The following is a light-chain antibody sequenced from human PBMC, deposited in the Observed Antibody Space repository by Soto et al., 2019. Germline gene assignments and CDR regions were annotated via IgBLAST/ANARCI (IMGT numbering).Light chain of an antibody. CDR3: SSYTNSGTVL. J-gene: IGLJ2*01. Sequence: QSALTQPASVSGSPGQSITISCTGTSSDVGGYDYVSWYQQYAGKAPKLTIYNVRNRPSVVSNRFSGSKSGNTASLTISGLQPEDEADYFCSSYTNSGTVLFGGGTKLTVL. V-gene: IGLV2-14*01. CDR1: SSDVGGYDY. CDR2: NVR.